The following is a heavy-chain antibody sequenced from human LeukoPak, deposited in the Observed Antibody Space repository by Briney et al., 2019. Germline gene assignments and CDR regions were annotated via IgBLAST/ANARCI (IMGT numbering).Heavy chain of an antibody. Sequence: SGGSLRLSCAASGFTFSSYAMSWVRQAPGKGLEWVSVIYSGGSTYYADSVKGRFTISRDNSKNTLYLQMNSLRAEDTAVYYCARDMILLSGAFDIWGQGTMVTVSS. CDR1: GFTFSSYA. J-gene: IGHJ3*02. V-gene: IGHV3-66*01. D-gene: IGHD2/OR15-2a*01. CDR2: IYSGGST. CDR3: ARDMILLSGAFDI.